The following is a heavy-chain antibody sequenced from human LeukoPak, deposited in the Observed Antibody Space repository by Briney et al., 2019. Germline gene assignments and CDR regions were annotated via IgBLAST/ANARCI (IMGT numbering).Heavy chain of an antibody. CDR1: GGTFSSYA. V-gene: IGHV1-69*04. CDR2: IIPIFGIA. J-gene: IGHJ6*02. Sequence: SVKVSCKASGGTFSSYAISWVRQAPGQGLEWMGRIIPIFGIANYAQKFQGRVTITAAKSTSTAYMELSSLRSEDTAVYYCARGLGYCSSTSCYPPDYYYCGMDVWGQGTTVTVSS. CDR3: ARGLGYCSSTSCYPPDYYYCGMDV. D-gene: IGHD2-2*01.